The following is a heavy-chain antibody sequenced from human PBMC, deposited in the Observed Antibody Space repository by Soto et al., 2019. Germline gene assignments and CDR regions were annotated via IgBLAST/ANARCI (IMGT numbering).Heavy chain of an antibody. CDR3: GGLPNCSNGKCYGYYFDY. D-gene: IGHD4-4*01. Sequence: QVQLVQSGPEMKKPGASVRVSCSTSGYTFTMYGITWVRQTPGQGLEWMGWISGSSGSTEYAEKFRDRVTMTTDTSTNTAYMELRSRRSDDTAVYYCGGLPNCSNGKCYGYYFDYWGQGTLVTVSS. CDR2: ISGSSGST. J-gene: IGHJ4*02. CDR1: GYTFTMYG. V-gene: IGHV1-18*01.